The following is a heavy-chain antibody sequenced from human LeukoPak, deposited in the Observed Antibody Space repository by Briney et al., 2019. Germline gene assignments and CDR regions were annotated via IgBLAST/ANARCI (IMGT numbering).Heavy chain of an antibody. Sequence: SQTLSLTCTVSGGSIGSGRNYWSWIRQPAGKGLEWIGRFYPTGSTNCNPSLKSRVTISVDTSKNQFSLKLSSVTAADTAVYYCARVDGSCSGGSCPSGNWFDPWGQGTLVTVSS. D-gene: IGHD2-15*01. CDR2: FYPTGST. V-gene: IGHV4-61*02. J-gene: IGHJ5*02. CDR1: GGSIGSGRNY. CDR3: ARVDGSCSGGSCPSGNWFDP.